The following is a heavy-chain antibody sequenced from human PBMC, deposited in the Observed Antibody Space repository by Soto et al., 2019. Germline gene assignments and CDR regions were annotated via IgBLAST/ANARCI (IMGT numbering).Heavy chain of an antibody. D-gene: IGHD4-17*01. J-gene: IGHJ4*02. CDR3: ARLYGDYGSNY. V-gene: IGHV4-59*08. Sequence: PSETLSFTCTVSGVSISSYYWSWIRQPPGKGLEWIGYIYYSGSTNYNPSLKSRVTISVDTSKNQFSLKLSSVTAADTAVYYCARLYGDYGSNYWGPGTLVTVSS. CDR1: GVSISSYY. CDR2: IYYSGST.